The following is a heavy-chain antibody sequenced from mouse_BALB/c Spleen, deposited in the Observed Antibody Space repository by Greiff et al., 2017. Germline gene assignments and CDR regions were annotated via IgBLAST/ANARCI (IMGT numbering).Heavy chain of an antibody. CDR3: ARSAYYYGSSYAMDY. CDR1: GFTFSSFG. D-gene: IGHD1-1*01. Sequence: EVQLVESGGGLVQPGGSRKLSCAASGFTFSSFGMHWVRQAPEKGLEWVAYISSGSSTIYYADTVKGRFTISRDNPKNTLFLQMTSLRSEDTAMYYCARSAYYYGSSYAMDYWGQGTSVTVSS. J-gene: IGHJ4*01. V-gene: IGHV5-17*02. CDR2: ISSGSSTI.